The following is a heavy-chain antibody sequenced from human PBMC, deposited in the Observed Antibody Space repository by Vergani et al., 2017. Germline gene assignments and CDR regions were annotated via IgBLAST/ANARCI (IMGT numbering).Heavy chain of an antibody. V-gene: IGHV3-23*01. CDR3: VKEKIDLGSYFFDS. Sequence: EVQLLESGGGLVQPGGSLRLSCAASGFTFSSYAMSWVRQVPGKGLEWVSGISGSGGNTYYATSVKGRFTISRDNSKNTLYLQMNSLRADDTAVYYCVKEKIDLGSYFFDSWGHGILVTVSS. J-gene: IGHJ4*01. D-gene: IGHD2/OR15-2a*01. CDR2: ISGSGGNT. CDR1: GFTFSSYA.